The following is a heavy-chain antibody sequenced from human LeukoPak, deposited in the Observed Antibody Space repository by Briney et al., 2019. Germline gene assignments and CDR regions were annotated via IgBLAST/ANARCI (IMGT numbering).Heavy chain of an antibody. V-gene: IGHV3-30*03. CDR3: ARSGYCSSTSCPIYYYYYMDV. Sequence: GESLRLSCAASGFTFINHAMHWVRQAPGKGLEWVALISYDGSNKYYADSVKGRFTISRDNSKNSLYLQMNSLRAEDTAVYYCARSGYCSSTSCPIYYYYYMDVWGKGTTVTVSS. CDR2: ISYDGSNK. CDR1: GFTFINHA. D-gene: IGHD2-2*01. J-gene: IGHJ6*03.